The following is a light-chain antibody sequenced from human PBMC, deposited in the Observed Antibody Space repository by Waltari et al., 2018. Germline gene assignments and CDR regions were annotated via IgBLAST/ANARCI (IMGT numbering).Light chain of an antibody. Sequence: QSVLTQPPSVSGAPGLRVSISCTGSTSNIGTSYVQWYQQFPGTAPKLLIYENDKRPSGISDRFSGSQSGTSASLTISGLQSEDEADYYCQAYDSSLSAVFGGGTRLTVL. CDR2: END. J-gene: IGLJ2*01. V-gene: IGLV1-40*01. CDR3: QAYDSSLSAV. CDR1: TSNIGTSY.